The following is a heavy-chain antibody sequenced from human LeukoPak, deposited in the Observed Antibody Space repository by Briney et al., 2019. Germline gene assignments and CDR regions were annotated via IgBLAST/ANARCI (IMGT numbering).Heavy chain of an antibody. CDR3: ARDPVGYSYGYGVDY. J-gene: IGHJ4*02. CDR2: ISAYNGNT. D-gene: IGHD5-18*01. Sequence: ASVKVSCKASGYTFTSYGISWVRQAPGQGLEWMGWISAYNGNTNYAQKLQGRVTVTTDTSTSTAYMELRSLRSSDTAVYYCARDPVGYSYGYGVDYWGQGTLVTVSS. V-gene: IGHV1-18*01. CDR1: GYTFTSYG.